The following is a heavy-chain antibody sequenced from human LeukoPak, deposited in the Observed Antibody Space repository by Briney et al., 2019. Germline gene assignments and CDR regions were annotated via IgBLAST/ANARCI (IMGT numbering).Heavy chain of an antibody. V-gene: IGHV3-7*01. CDR1: GFNLGRFW. CDR3: AGLMTVADIDY. CDR2: IRQDGTEK. D-gene: IGHD6-19*01. J-gene: IGHJ4*02. Sequence: GGSLRLSCEASGFNLGRFWMSWVRQAPGKRPEWVATIRQDGTEKFYVDSVKGRFSISRDNARNSMYLQMNSLRADDTAVYYCAGLMTVADIDYWGQGTLVTVSS.